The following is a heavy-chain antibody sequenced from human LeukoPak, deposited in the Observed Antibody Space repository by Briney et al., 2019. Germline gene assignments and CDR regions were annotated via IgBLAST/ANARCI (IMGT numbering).Heavy chain of an antibody. V-gene: IGHV4-59*08. CDR1: GGSISSYY. CDR2: IYYSGTT. CDR3: ARHRDYDNRLDAFDI. D-gene: IGHD3-22*01. J-gene: IGHJ3*02. Sequence: PSETLSLTCTVSGGSISSYYWSWIRQPPGKKLECIGYIYYSGTTNYNPSLKSRVTISVDTSKNQFSLKLSPVTAADTAVYYCARHRDYDNRLDAFDIWGQGTMVTVSS.